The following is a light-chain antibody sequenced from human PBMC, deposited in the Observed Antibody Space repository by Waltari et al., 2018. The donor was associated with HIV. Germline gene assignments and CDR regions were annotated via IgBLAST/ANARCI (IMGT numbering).Light chain of an antibody. CDR3: QSADSSGTCYV. V-gene: IGLV3-25*03. J-gene: IGLJ1*01. Sequence: SYELTQPPSVSVSPGKTARITCSGDAMPKQYAYWYQQKPGQAPVLGVYKDNERPSGIPARFAGSSSGTTITLTISGVQAEDDADYYCQSADSSGTCYVFGTGTKVTVL. CDR2: KDN. CDR1: AMPKQY.